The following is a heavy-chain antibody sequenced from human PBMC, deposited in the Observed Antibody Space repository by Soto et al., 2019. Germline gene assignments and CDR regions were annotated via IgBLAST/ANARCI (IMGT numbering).Heavy chain of an antibody. D-gene: IGHD3-10*01. J-gene: IGHJ4*02. Sequence: QVQLVESGGGVVQPGRSLRLSCAASGFPFTSYGMHWVREGPDKGLEWVAIISYDGSDKYYADSVKGRFTISRDNSKNTVYLHMNSLRPEDTALYYCVGGQYYFDYRGQGTLVIVSS. CDR3: VGGQYYFDY. CDR2: ISYDGSDK. CDR1: GFPFTSYG. V-gene: IGHV3-30*03.